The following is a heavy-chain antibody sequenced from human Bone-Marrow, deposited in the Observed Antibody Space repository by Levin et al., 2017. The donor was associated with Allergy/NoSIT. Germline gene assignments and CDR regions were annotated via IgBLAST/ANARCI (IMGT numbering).Heavy chain of an antibody. D-gene: IGHD5-24*01. CDR3: AKGWLQSEYFDY. CDR1: GFRFSNYG. Sequence: GGSLRLSCAASGFRFSNYGMTWVRQAPGKGLEWVSTISGSGSNTFYADSMRGRFTISKDNSKNLLYLQINSLRVEDTAVYYCAKGWLQSEYFDYWGQGTLVTASS. J-gene: IGHJ4*02. V-gene: IGHV3-23*01. CDR2: ISGSGSNT.